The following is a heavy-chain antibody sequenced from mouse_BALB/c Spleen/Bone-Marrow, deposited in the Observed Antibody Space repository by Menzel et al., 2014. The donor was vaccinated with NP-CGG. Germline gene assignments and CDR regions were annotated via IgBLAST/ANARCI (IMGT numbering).Heavy chain of an antibody. CDR1: GFTFTDYY. Sequence: VQLQQPGGGLVQPGGSLILSCTTSGFTFTDYYMSWVRQPPGKALEWLAFIRNKAYGYTTEYSASVRGRFTISRDNSQSILYLQMNTLRAEDSATYDCARFPMDYWGQGTSVTVSS. V-gene: IGHV7-3*02. J-gene: IGHJ4*01. CDR2: IRNKAYGYTT. CDR3: ARFPMDY.